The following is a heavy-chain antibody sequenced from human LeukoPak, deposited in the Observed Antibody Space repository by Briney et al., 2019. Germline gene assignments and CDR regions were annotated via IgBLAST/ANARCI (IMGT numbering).Heavy chain of an antibody. V-gene: IGHV3-23*01. Sequence: GGSLRLSCAASGFTFSIYAMSWVRQAPGKGLEWVAAISGSGGNTYYADSVKGRFTISRDNSKNTLYLQMNSLRAEDTAVYYCAKDNSGGSCYDYWGQGTLVTVSS. J-gene: IGHJ4*02. CDR3: AKDNSGGSCYDY. D-gene: IGHD2-15*01. CDR2: ISGSGGNT. CDR1: GFTFSIYA.